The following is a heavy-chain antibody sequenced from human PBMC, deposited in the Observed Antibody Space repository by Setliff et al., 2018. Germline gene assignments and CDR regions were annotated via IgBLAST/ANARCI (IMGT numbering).Heavy chain of an antibody. D-gene: IGHD3-3*01. CDR1: GGSLSGYY. V-gene: IGHV4-34*01. CDR2: INHSGST. Sequence: SETLSLTCAVYGGSLSGYYWSWIRQPPGKGLEWIGEINHSGSTNYNPSLKSRVTISVDTSKKQFSLKLSSVTAADTAVYYCARAAGSRKYNFWSGYQPWGQGTLVTVSS. CDR3: ARAAGSRKYNFWSGYQP. J-gene: IGHJ4*02.